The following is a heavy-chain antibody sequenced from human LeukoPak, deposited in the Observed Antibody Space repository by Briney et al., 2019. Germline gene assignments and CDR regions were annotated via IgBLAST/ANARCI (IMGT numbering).Heavy chain of an antibody. D-gene: IGHD2-15*01. V-gene: IGHV3-23*01. Sequence: PGGSLRLSCAPSGFTFSSYSMNWVRQAPGKGLEWVSTISDSGDWAQYADSVKGRFTISRDNSKNTLHLVMNSLRAEDTAVYYCATRDPCSGGSCYGLGYWGQGTLVTVSS. CDR3: ATRDPCSGGSCYGLGY. CDR2: ISDSGDWA. J-gene: IGHJ4*02. CDR1: GFTFSSYS.